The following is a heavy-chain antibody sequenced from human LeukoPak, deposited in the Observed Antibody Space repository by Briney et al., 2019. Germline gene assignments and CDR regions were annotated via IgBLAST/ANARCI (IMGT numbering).Heavy chain of an antibody. J-gene: IGHJ3*02. CDR3: AKKGGHDAFDI. Sequence: GGSLRLSCAASAFSLSAYNMNWVRQAPGKGLEWVSSISYTGTYIYYADSVKGRFTISRDNAKNSLYLQMSSLRAEDMALYYCAKKGGHDAFDIWGQGTMVTVSS. D-gene: IGHD2-15*01. V-gene: IGHV3-21*04. CDR1: AFSLSAYN. CDR2: ISYTGTYI.